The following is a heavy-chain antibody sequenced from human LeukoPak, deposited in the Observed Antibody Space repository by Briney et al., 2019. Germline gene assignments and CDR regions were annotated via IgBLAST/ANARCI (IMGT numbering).Heavy chain of an antibody. CDR2: ISGSGGST. J-gene: IGHJ4*02. D-gene: IGHD6-19*01. V-gene: IGHV3-23*01. CDR1: GFTFSSYA. Sequence: GGSLRLSCEASGFTFSSYAMSWVRQAPGKGLEWVSAISGSGGSTYYADSVKGRFTISRDNSKNTLYLQMNSLRAEDTAVHYCAKDRAGLGHFDYWGQGTLVTVSS. CDR3: AKDRAGLGHFDY.